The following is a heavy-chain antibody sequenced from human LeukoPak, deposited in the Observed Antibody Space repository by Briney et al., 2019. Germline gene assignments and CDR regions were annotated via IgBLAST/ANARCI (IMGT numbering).Heavy chain of an antibody. CDR2: XSSSGSTI. CDR3: ARESPNMITFGGVIASHFDY. V-gene: IGHV3-48*03. CDR1: XFTXSSYX. Sequence: LXCAAXXFTXSSYXMNWVRQAPGKGLEGVSYXSSSGSTIYYADSVKGRFTISRDNAKNSLYLQMNSLRAEDTAVYYCARESPNMITFGGVIASHFDYWGQGTLVTVSS. J-gene: IGHJ4*02. D-gene: IGHD3-16*02.